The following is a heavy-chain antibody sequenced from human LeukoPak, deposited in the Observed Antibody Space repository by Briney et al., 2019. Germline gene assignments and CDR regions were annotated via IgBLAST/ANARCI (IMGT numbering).Heavy chain of an antibody. D-gene: IGHD2-15*01. CDR1: GYTFTSYD. J-gene: IGHJ4*02. CDR3: ARGRYCTGTSCYGLFGF. Sequence: ASVKVSCKASGYTFTSYDINWVRQAPGQGLEWMGWMNPNSENTGYAQKFQGRVTMTRNTSINTAYMEVSSLRSDDTAIYYCARGRYCTGTSCYGLFGFWGQGTLVTVSS. CDR2: MNPNSENT. V-gene: IGHV1-8*01.